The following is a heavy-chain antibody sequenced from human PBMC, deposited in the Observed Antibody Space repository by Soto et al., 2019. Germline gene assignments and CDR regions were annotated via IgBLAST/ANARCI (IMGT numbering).Heavy chain of an antibody. Sequence: LRLSCAASGFTFSSYGMHWVRQAPGKGLEWVAVISYDGSNKYYADSVKGRFTISRDNSKNTLYLQMNSLRAEDTAVYYCAKVDMRGYYYYGMDVWGQGTTVTVSS. CDR2: ISYDGSNK. CDR3: AKVDMRGYYYYGMDV. CDR1: GFTFSSYG. V-gene: IGHV3-30*18. D-gene: IGHD3-9*01. J-gene: IGHJ6*02.